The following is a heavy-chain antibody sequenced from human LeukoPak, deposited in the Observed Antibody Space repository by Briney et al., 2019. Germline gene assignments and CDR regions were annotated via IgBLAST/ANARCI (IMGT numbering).Heavy chain of an antibody. V-gene: IGHV1-8*01. J-gene: IGHJ4*02. CDR1: GYTFTSYD. D-gene: IGHD2-21*02. CDR2: MNPNSGNT. CDR3: ARGGTHYGGNSFYYFDY. Sequence: ASVKVSCKASGYTFTSYDINWVRQATGQGLEWMGWMNPNSGNTGYAQKFQGRVTMTRDTSISTAYMELSRLRSDDTAVYYCARGGTHYGGNSFYYFDYWGQGTLVTVSS.